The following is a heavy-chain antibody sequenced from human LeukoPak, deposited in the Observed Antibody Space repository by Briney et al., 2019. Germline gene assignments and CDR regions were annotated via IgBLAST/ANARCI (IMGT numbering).Heavy chain of an antibody. CDR3: ARGMRIVRGVTFDY. J-gene: IGHJ4*02. CDR1: GFTFSSFE. CDR2: ISASGSTK. D-gene: IGHD3-10*01. Sequence: GGSLRLSCTTSGFTFSSFEMNWVRQAPGKGLEWVSYISASGSTKYYADSVKGRFTISRDNTKNSLYLQMNSLRAEDTAVYYCARGMRIVRGVTFDYWGQGTLVTVSS. V-gene: IGHV3-48*03.